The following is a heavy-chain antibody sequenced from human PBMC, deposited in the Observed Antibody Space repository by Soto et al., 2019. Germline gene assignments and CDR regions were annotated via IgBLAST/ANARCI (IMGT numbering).Heavy chain of an antibody. CDR1: GFTFDDYA. CDR3: VRSKGGYSYGTPFDY. CDR2: ISWNSGNI. V-gene: IGHV3-9*01. J-gene: IGHJ4*02. D-gene: IGHD5-18*01. Sequence: EVQLEESGGALVQPGRSLRLSCAASGFTFDDYAMHWVRQVLGKGLEWVSSISWNSGNIGYADSVKGRFTTSRDNAKNSLDLQRNSLRPEDTALYYCVRSKGGYSYGTPFDYWGQGTLVTVSS.